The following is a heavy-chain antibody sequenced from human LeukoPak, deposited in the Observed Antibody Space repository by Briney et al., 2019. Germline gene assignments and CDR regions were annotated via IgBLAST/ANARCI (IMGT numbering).Heavy chain of an antibody. CDR2: IIPILGIA. D-gene: IGHD3-10*01. Sequence: GASVKLSCKASGGTFSSYAISWVRQAPGQGLEWMGRIIPILGIANYAQEFQGRVTITADKSTSTAYMKLRSLRSEDTSVYYCARHAYGSVAFDIWGQGTMVTVSS. CDR1: GGTFSSYA. CDR3: ARHAYGSVAFDI. V-gene: IGHV1-69*04. J-gene: IGHJ3*02.